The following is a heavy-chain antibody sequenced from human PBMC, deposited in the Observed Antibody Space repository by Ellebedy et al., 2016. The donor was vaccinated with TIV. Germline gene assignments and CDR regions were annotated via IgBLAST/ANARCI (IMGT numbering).Heavy chain of an antibody. CDR2: INSDGSST. D-gene: IGHD3-9*01. J-gene: IGHJ4*02. Sequence: GGSLRLXXAGSGFTFSSFAMTWVRQAPGKGLVWVSRINSDGSSTSYADSVKGRFTISRDNAKNTLYLQMNSLRAEDTAVYYCARGRYFDWLFDYWGQGTLVTVSS. V-gene: IGHV3-74*01. CDR3: ARGRYFDWLFDY. CDR1: GFTFSSFA.